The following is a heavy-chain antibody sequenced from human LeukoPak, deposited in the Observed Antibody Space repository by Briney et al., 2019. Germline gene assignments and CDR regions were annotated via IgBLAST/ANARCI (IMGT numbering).Heavy chain of an antibody. CDR3: ARDFTMPYLDY. J-gene: IGHJ4*02. V-gene: IGHV1-18*04. Sequence: ASVKVSCKASGYTFTGYYMHWVRQAPGQGLEWMGWISAYNGNTNYAQKLQGRVTMTTDTSTSTAYMELRSLRSDDTAVYYCARDFTMPYLDYWGQGTLVTVSS. D-gene: IGHD3-10*01. CDR2: ISAYNGNT. CDR1: GYTFTGYY.